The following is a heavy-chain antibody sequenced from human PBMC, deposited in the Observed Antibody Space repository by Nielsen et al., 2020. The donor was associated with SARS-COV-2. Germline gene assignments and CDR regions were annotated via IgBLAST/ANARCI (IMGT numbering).Heavy chain of an antibody. CDR3: AKGGVRGDGFYLHMDV. CDR1: GFTFSDYY. Sequence: GESLKISCAASGFTFSDYYMSWIRQVPGKGLEWVAVMSSDGRNELYADSVRGRFSISRDNSKNTIFLQVDSLRSDDSAVYYCAKGGVRGDGFYLHMDVWGKGTTVTVSS. D-gene: IGHD5-24*01. CDR2: MSSDGRNE. V-gene: IGHV3-30*18. J-gene: IGHJ6*03.